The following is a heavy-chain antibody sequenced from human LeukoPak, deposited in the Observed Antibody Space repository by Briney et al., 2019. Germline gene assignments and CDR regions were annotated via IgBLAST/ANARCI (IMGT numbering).Heavy chain of an antibody. CDR3: ARDLFDDYSLDY. CDR2: IGGSGVKT. D-gene: IGHD3-16*01. V-gene: IGHV3-23*01. Sequence: PGGSLRLSCAASGFTFRSYALSCVRQAPGKGLEWISTIGGSGVKTYYADSVKGRFTISRDDAKNSLYLQMNSLRAEDTAVYYCARDLFDDYSLDYWGQGTLVTVSS. J-gene: IGHJ4*02. CDR1: GFTFRSYA.